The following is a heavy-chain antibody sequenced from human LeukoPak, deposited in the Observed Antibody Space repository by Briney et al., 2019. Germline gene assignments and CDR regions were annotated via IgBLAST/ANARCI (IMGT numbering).Heavy chain of an antibody. CDR2: IYPGDSDT. CDR3: ARPNITSYYDSRGSDAFDV. CDR1: GYIFSTYW. D-gene: IGHD3-22*01. Sequence: GESLKISCKGAGYIFSTYWIAWVRQVPGKGLEWMGIIYPGDSDTRYSPSFQGQVTISADKSVSTAYLHWSSLKASDTAIYYCARPNITSYYDSRGSDAFDVWGQGTMVTVSS. V-gene: IGHV5-51*01. J-gene: IGHJ3*01.